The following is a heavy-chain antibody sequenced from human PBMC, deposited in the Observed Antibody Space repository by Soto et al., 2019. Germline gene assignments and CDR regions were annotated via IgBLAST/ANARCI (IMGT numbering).Heavy chain of an antibody. V-gene: IGHV3-23*01. D-gene: IGHD3-9*01. CDR3: ARLLRGGTSDWMQIDC. Sequence: GGSLRLSCAASGFTFSSYAMSWVRQAPGKGLEWVSAISGSGGSTYYADSVKGRFTISRDNSKNTLYLQMTNLDPEDTGTYFCARLLRGGTSDWMQIDCWGRGTLVTVSS. CDR1: GFTFSSYA. CDR2: ISGSGGST. J-gene: IGHJ4*02.